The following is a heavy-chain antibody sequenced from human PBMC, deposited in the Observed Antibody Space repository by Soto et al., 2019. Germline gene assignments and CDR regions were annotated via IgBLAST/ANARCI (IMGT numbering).Heavy chain of an antibody. CDR2: ISAYNGNT. J-gene: IGHJ6*02. D-gene: IGHD3-3*01. CDR3: ARAKLHDFLWTKDYYYYGMDV. CDR1: GYTFTSYG. V-gene: IGHV1-18*01. Sequence: QVQLVQSGAEVKKPGASVKVSCKASGYTFTSYGISWVRQAPGQGLEWMGWISAYNGNTNYAQKLQGRVTMTTDTSTSTAYMGLRSLRSDDTAVYYCARAKLHDFLWTKDYYYYGMDVWGQGTTVTVSS.